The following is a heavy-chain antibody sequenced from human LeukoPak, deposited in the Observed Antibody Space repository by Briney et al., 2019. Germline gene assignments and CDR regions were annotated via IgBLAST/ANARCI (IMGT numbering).Heavy chain of an antibody. Sequence: AGGSLRLSCAAPGFTFSDYYMSWIRQAPGKGLEWVSYISSSGSTIYYADSVKGRFTISRDNAKNSLYLQMNSLRAEDTAVYYCATIAAAGPFDYWGQGTLVTVSS. CDR3: ATIAAAGPFDY. J-gene: IGHJ4*02. V-gene: IGHV3-11*01. D-gene: IGHD6-13*01. CDR2: ISSSGSTI. CDR1: GFTFSDYY.